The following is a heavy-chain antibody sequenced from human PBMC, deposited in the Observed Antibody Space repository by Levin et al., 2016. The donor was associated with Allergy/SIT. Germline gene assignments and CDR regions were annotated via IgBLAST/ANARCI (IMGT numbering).Heavy chain of an antibody. Sequence: WVRQAPGQGLEWMGIINPSGGSTSYAQKFQGRVTMTRDTSTSTVYMELSSLRSEDTAVYYCARDQDGSAMVSAARYYYYGMDVWGQGTTVTVSS. J-gene: IGHJ6*02. D-gene: IGHD5-18*01. CDR2: INPSGGST. CDR3: ARDQDGSAMVSAARYYYYGMDV. V-gene: IGHV1-46*01.